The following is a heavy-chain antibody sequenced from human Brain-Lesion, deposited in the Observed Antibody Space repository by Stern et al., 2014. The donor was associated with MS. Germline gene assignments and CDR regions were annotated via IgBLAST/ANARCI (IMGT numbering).Heavy chain of an antibody. CDR2: IFNSGST. CDR3: ARGRVVPGFQYYATDV. Sequence: VQLVESGPGLVKPSQTLSLSCTVSGGSISSGGYYWSWIRQPAGKGLEWIGRIFNSGSTSYNPSLKSRVIISIDTSKNQFSLRLNSMTAADTAVYYCARGRVVPGFQYYATDVWGQGTTVIVSS. D-gene: IGHD2-2*01. V-gene: IGHV4-61*02. CDR1: GGSISSGGYY. J-gene: IGHJ6*02.